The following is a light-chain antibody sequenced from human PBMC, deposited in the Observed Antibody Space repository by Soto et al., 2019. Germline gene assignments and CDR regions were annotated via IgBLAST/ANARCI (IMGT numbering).Light chain of an antibody. J-gene: IGLJ2*01. CDR1: SSDVGGYSF. V-gene: IGLV2-8*01. Sequence: QSVLTQPPSASGSPGQSVTISCTGTSSDVGGYSFVSWYQQHPGKAPKLMIYGVTKRPSGVPDRFSASKSGNTASLTVSGLQAEDEADYYCSSYAGTNNVIFGGGTKLTVL. CDR3: SSYAGTNNVI. CDR2: GVT.